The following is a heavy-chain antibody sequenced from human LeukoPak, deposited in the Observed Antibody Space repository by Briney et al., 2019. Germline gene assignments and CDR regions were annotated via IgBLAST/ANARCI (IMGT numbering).Heavy chain of an antibody. V-gene: IGHV3-7*01. Sequence: GGSLRLSCAASGFTFSSYWMSWVRRAPGKGLEWVADIKQDGSEKYYVDSVKGRFTISRDNAKNSLYLQMNSLRAEDTAVYYCARVRFLGKNFDYRGQGTLVTVSS. D-gene: IGHD3-3*01. CDR2: IKQDGSEK. CDR1: GFTFSSYW. J-gene: IGHJ4*02. CDR3: ARVRFLGKNFDY.